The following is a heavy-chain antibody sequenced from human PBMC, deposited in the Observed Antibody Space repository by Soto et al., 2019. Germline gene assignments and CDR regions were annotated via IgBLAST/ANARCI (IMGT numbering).Heavy chain of an antibody. J-gene: IGHJ6*02. CDR3: ARGPGLVATVNYGMDV. CDR1: GGSFSGYY. D-gene: IGHD5-12*01. Sequence: SETLSLTCAVYGGSFSGYYWSWIRQPPGKGLEWIGEINHSGSTNYNPSLKSRVTISVDTSKNQFSLKLSSVTAADTAVYYCARGPGLVATVNYGMDVWGQGTTVTVSS. CDR2: INHSGST. V-gene: IGHV4-34*01.